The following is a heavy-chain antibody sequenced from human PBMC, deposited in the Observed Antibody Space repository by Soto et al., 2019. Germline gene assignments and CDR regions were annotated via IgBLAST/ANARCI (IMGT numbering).Heavy chain of an antibody. Sequence: EVQLVESGGGLVQPGRSLRLSCAASGFTFDDYAMHWVRQAPGKGLERVSGISGNSGSIGYADSVKGRFTISKDNAKNSLYLQMNSLRAEDTALYYCAKAGSYYDSSGYFPFDYWGQGTLVTVSS. CDR3: AKAGSYYDSSGYFPFDY. D-gene: IGHD3-22*01. CDR2: ISGNSGSI. V-gene: IGHV3-9*01. CDR1: GFTFDDYA. J-gene: IGHJ4*02.